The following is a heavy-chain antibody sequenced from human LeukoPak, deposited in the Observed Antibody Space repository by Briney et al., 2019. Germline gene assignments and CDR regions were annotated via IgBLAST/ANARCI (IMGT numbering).Heavy chain of an antibody. J-gene: IGHJ5*02. V-gene: IGHV4-34*01. D-gene: IGHD3-9*01. CDR3: AREFSILTGYYPVGNWFDP. CDR1: GGSFSGYY. CDR2: INHSGST. Sequence: PSETLSLTCAVYGGSFSGYYWSWIRQPPGKGLEWIGEINHSGSTNYNPSLKSRVTISVDTSKNQFSLKLSSVTAADTAVCYCAREFSILTGYYPVGNWFDPWGQGTLVTVSS.